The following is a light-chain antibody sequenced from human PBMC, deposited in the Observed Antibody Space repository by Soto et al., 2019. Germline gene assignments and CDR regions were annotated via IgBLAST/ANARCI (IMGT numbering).Light chain of an antibody. Sequence: EVVMTQSPATLSASPGERVTLSCRASQNLGSSLAWYQQRPGQAPRLLLYGGSTRATGIPARFSGSGSGTEFTVTISSLQSEDFAVYYCQQYGSSFGGGTKVEIK. CDR2: GGS. CDR1: QNLGSS. CDR3: QQYGSS. V-gene: IGKV3-15*01. J-gene: IGKJ4*01.